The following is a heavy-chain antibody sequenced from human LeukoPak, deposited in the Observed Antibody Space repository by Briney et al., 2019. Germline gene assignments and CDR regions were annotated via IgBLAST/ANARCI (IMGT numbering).Heavy chain of an antibody. V-gene: IGHV3-23*01. CDR1: GFTFSSYA. Sequence: GALRLSCAASGFTFSSYAMSWVRQAPGKGLEWVSAISGSGGSTYYADSVKGRFTISRDNSKNTLYLQMDSLRAEDTAVYYCAKDHSGYDEDPFDPWGQGTLVTVSS. J-gene: IGHJ5*02. CDR2: ISGSGGST. CDR3: AKDHSGYDEDPFDP. D-gene: IGHD5-12*01.